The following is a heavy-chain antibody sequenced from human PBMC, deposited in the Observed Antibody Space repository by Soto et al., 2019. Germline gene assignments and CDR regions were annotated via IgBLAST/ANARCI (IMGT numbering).Heavy chain of an antibody. V-gene: IGHV1-8*01. J-gene: IGHJ6*02. Sequence: QVQLVQSGAEVKKPGASVKVSCKASGYTFTSYDINWVRQATGQGLEWMGWMNPNSGNTGYAQKFQGRGTMTRNTSISTAYMELSSLRSEDTAVYYCARGQADCGGDCQTGYYYYYYGMDVWGQGTTVTVSS. CDR2: MNPNSGNT. CDR3: ARGQADCGGDCQTGYYYYYYGMDV. CDR1: GYTFTSYD. D-gene: IGHD2-21*02.